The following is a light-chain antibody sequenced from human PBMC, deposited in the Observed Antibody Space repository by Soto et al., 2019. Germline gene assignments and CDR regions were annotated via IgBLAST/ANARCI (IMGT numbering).Light chain of an antibody. CDR3: AAWDDSLSAWV. J-gene: IGLJ3*02. Sequence: QSVLTQPPSASGTPGQSVTISCSGGSYNVGKNLVYWYQQRPGTAPKLIIFKNNPRPSGVPDRFSGSNSGSSASLAISGLRSEDGADYFRAAWDDSLSAWVFGGGTKVTVL. CDR2: KNN. V-gene: IGLV1-47*01. CDR1: SYNVGKNL.